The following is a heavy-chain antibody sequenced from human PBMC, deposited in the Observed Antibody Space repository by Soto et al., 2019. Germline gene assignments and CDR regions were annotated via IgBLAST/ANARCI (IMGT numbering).Heavy chain of an antibody. CDR2: ISYDGSNK. J-gene: IGHJ6*02. Sequence: QVQLVESGGDVVQPGRSLRLSCAASGFTFSSYAMHWVRQAPGKGLEWVTVISYDGSNKYYADSVKGRFTSSRDNSKGTLYLQMNSLRVEDSAVYYCARERHQVSFYNGMDVWGQGTTVTVSS. V-gene: IGHV3-30-3*01. CDR1: GFTFSSYA. CDR3: ARERHQVSFYNGMDV.